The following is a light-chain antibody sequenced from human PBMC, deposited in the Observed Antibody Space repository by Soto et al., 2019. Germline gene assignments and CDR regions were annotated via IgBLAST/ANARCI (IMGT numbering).Light chain of an antibody. CDR1: QSVSNNY. J-gene: IGKJ4*01. CDR3: QQRSNWPLT. V-gene: IGKV3D-20*02. Sequence: EIVLTQSPGTLSLSPGPRPTLSCRASQSVSNNYLAWYQQKPGQAPRLLIYGASSRATGIPDRFSGSGSGAVFTLTISRLEPEDFAVYYCQQRSNWPLTFGGGTKVDIK. CDR2: GAS.